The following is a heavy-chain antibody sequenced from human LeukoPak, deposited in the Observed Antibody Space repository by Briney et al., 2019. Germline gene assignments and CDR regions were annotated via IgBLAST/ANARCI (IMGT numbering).Heavy chain of an antibody. CDR2: ISGSGGST. V-gene: IGHV3-23*01. CDR3: AKDPTMIVVVIPDY. D-gene: IGHD3-22*01. J-gene: IGHJ4*02. Sequence: PGGSLRPSCAASGFTFSSYWMSWVRQAPGKGLEWVSAISGSGGSTYYADSVKGRFTISRDNSKNTLYLQMNSLRAEDTAVYYCAKDPTMIVVVIPDYWGQGTLVTVSS. CDR1: GFTFSSYW.